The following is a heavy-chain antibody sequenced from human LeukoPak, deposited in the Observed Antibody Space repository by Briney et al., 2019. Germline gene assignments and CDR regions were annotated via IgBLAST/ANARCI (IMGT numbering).Heavy chain of an antibody. CDR3: ARVAYYDSSFDY. J-gene: IGHJ4*02. CDR1: GFTVSSNY. CDR2: IYSGGST. Sequence: GGSLRLSCAASGFTVSSNYMSWVRQAPGKGLEWVSVIYSGGSTYYADSVKGRFTISRDNSKNTLYLQMSSLRAEDTAVYYCARVAYYDSSFDYWGQGTLVTVSS. V-gene: IGHV3-53*01. D-gene: IGHD3-22*01.